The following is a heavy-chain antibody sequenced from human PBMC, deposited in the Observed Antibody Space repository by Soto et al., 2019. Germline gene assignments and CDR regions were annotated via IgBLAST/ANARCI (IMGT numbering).Heavy chain of an antibody. Sequence: ASVKVSCKASGYTFTSYGISWVRQAPGQGLEWMGWISAYNGNTNYAQKLQGRVTMTTDTSTSTAYMELRSLRSDDTAVYYCARRCCSGGSCWVGYYYYGMDVWGQGTTDTVSS. CDR1: GYTFTSYG. J-gene: IGHJ6*02. D-gene: IGHD2-15*01. CDR2: ISAYNGNT. V-gene: IGHV1-18*01. CDR3: ARRCCSGGSCWVGYYYYGMDV.